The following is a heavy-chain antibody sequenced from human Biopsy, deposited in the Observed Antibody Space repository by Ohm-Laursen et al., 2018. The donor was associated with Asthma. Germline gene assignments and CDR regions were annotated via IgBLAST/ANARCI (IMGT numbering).Heavy chain of an antibody. Sequence: TQTLTLTCSFSGFSLRTPGVGVGWIRQSPGKALEWLALIYWDDYNLFRPSLKRRLTITKDPSKNQVVLTMTKMDTVDSSTYYCSLSQDSGFDRHSPNWFDPWGQGTLVTVSP. D-gene: IGHD3-9*01. CDR1: GFSLRTPGVG. J-gene: IGHJ5*02. V-gene: IGHV2-5*02. CDR2: IYWDDYN. CDR3: SLSQDSGFDRHSPNWFDP.